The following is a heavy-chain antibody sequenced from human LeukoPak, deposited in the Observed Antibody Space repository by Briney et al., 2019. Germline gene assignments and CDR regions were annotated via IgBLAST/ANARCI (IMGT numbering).Heavy chain of an antibody. J-gene: IGHJ4*02. Sequence: SETLSLTCAVYGGSFSAYSWTWIRQPPGKGLEWIGEINPGGGTNYNPSLKSRVTISKDTSKNQFSLKLSSVTAADTAVYYCARGHEEMATYYFDYWGQGTLVTVSS. D-gene: IGHD5-24*01. V-gene: IGHV4-34*01. CDR2: INPGGGT. CDR3: ARGHEEMATYYFDY. CDR1: GGSFSAYS.